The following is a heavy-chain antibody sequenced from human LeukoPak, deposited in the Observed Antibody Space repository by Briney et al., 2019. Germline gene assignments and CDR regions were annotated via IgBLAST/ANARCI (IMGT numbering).Heavy chain of an antibody. V-gene: IGHV3-48*01. CDR1: GFTFSSYS. D-gene: IGHD5-18*01. Sequence: PGGSLRLSCAASGFTFSSYSMNWVRQAPGKGLEWVSYVSSSSSTIYYADSVKGRFTISRDNAKNSLYLQMNSLRAEDTAVYYCAKVLSSAGGYSYGDAFDIWGQGTMVTVSS. CDR3: AKVLSSAGGYSYGDAFDI. CDR2: VSSSSSTI. J-gene: IGHJ3*02.